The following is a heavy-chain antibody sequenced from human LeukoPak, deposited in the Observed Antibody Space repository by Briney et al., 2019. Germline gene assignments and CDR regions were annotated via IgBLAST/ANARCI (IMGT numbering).Heavy chain of an antibody. CDR2: IKEDGSEK. CDR1: GFTFSRYW. D-gene: IGHD3-10*01. J-gene: IGHJ4*02. Sequence: GGSLRLSCAASGFTFSRYWMIWVRQAPGKGLGWVANIKEDGSEKYYVDSVKGRFIISRDNAKNSVFLQMNSLRAEDTAVYYCVRESLSGGGDYWGQGTLVTVSS. CDR3: VRESLSGGGDY. V-gene: IGHV3-7*05.